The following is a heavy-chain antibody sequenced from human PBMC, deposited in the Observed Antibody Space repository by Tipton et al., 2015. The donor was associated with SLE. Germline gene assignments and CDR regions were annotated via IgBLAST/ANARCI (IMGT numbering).Heavy chain of an antibody. D-gene: IGHD6-13*01. J-gene: IGHJ4*02. Sequence: TLSLTCTVSGGPISSSSYYWGWIRQPPGKGLEWIGSIYYSGSTYYNPSLKSRVTISVDTSKNQFSLKLSSVTAADTAVYYCASWVTGTAAGTWDYWGQGTLVTVSS. CDR1: GGPISSSSYY. CDR3: ASWVTGTAAGTWDY. V-gene: IGHV4-39*07. CDR2: IYYSGST.